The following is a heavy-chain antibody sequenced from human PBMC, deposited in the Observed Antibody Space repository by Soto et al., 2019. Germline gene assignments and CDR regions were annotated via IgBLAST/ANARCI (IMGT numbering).Heavy chain of an antibody. CDR1: GYTFTGYY. V-gene: IGHV1-2*02. D-gene: IGHD3-3*01. CDR3: ARGRVLRFLEWLPDNWFDP. CDR2: INPNSGGT. Sequence: ASVKVSCKASGYTFTGYYMHWVRQAPGQGLEWMGWINPNSGGTNYAQKFQGRVTMTRDTSISTAYMELSRLRSDDTAVYYCARGRVLRFLEWLPDNWFDPWGQGTLVTVSS. J-gene: IGHJ5*02.